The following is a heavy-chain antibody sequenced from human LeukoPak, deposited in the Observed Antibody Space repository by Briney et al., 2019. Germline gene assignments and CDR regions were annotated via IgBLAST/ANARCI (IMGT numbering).Heavy chain of an antibody. D-gene: IGHD3-16*01. CDR2: IYYSGST. J-gene: IGHJ4*02. CDR1: GDSIRSYY. V-gene: IGHV4-59*12. Sequence: PSETLSLTCTVSGDSIRSYYWSWIRQSPGKGLEWIGYIYYSGSTNYNPSLKSRVTISVDKSKNQFSLKLSSVTAADTAVYYCASLRSLWGFDYWGQGTLVTVSS. CDR3: ASLRSLWGFDY.